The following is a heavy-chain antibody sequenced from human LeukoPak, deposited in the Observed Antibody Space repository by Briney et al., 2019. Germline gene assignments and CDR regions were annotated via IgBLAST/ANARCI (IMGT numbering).Heavy chain of an antibody. CDR2: ISSSATAI. CDR3: ARLTYDSSGYFDY. D-gene: IGHD3-22*01. J-gene: IGHJ4*02. V-gene: IGHV3-48*03. Sequence: GGSLRLSCAASGFTFSNFEMNWVRQAPGKGLEWLSYISSSATAIYYADSVKGRFTISRDNAKNSLYLQMNSLRAEDTAVYYCARLTYDSSGYFDYWGQGTLVTVSS. CDR1: GFTFSNFE.